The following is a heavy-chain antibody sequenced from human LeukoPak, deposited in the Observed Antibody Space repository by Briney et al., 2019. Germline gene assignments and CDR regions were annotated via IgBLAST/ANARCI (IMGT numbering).Heavy chain of an antibody. D-gene: IGHD6-13*01. CDR2: ISSSGNTI. CDR1: GFTFSDYY. V-gene: IGHV3-11*04. CDR3: ASVLQYSSSWYFDY. J-gene: IGHJ4*02. Sequence: GGSLGLSCAASGFTFSDYYMSWIRQAPGKGLEWVSYISSSGNTIYYADSVKGRFTISRDNAKNSLYLQMNSLRAEDTAVYYCASVLQYSSSWYFDYWGQGTLVTVSS.